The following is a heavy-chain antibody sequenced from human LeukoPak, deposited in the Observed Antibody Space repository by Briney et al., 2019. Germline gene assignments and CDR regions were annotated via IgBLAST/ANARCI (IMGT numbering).Heavy chain of an antibody. J-gene: IGHJ4*02. D-gene: IGHD3-22*01. CDR3: ARDHYYDSSGYYQI. CDR1: GGTFSSYA. CDR2: IIPIFGTA. Sequence: ASVKVSCKASGGTFSSYAISWVRQAPGQGLEWMGGIIPIFGTANYAQKFQGRVTITTDESTSTAYMELSSLRSEDTAVYYCARDHYYDSSGYYQIWGQGTLVTVSS. V-gene: IGHV1-69*05.